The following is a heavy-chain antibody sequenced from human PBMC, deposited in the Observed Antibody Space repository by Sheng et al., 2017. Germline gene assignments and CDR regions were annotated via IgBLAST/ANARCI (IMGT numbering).Heavy chain of an antibody. V-gene: IGHV5-51*03. D-gene: IGHD2-15*01. CDR2: IFPDDSET. Sequence: DLVQSGAEVKKPGESLRISCKTSGYDFANYWIAWVRQMPGKGLEWMGIIFPDDSETKYSPSFQGQVTISADKSINTAYLQWGTLRASDTALYFCVRVIHVVVAPSGRWGAFDIWGQGTQVTVSS. CDR3: VRVIHVVVAPSGRWGAFDI. CDR1: GYDFANYW. J-gene: IGHJ3*02.